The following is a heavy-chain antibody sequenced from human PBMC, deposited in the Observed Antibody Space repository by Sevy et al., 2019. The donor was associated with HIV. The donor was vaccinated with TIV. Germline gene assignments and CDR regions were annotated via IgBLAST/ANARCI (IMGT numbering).Heavy chain of an antibody. J-gene: IGHJ4*02. CDR3: AREGNRERQTIPLDS. CDR2: ISNSGSTT. D-gene: IGHD6-25*01. CDR1: GFRFNYHN. V-gene: IGHV3-48*02. Sequence: GGSLRLSCAASGFRFNYHNMNWVRQAPGKGLEWISYISNSGSTTYLADSVRGRFTISRDNAKNSLFLKMNNRTDEDTAVYYCAREGNRERQTIPLDSWGRGIQVTVSS.